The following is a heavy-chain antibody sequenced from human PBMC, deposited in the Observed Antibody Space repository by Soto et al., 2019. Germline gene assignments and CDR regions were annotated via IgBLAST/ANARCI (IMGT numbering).Heavy chain of an antibody. J-gene: IGHJ4*02. V-gene: IGHV3-48*02. CDR3: ARVYCSGGSCSRAGY. CDR2: ISSSSSTI. Sequence: GVSLRLSCSASGFTFSSYEMNWVRQAPGKGLEWVSYISSSSSTIYYADSVKGRFTISRDNAKNSLYLQMNSLRDEDTAVYYCARVYCSGGSCSRAGYWGQGNLVTVSS. D-gene: IGHD2-15*01. CDR1: GFTFSSYE.